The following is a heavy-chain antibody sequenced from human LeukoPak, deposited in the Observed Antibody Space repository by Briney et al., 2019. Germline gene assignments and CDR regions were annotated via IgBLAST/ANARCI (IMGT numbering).Heavy chain of an antibody. V-gene: IGHV1-2*06. CDR1: GYTFTGYY. D-gene: IGHD6-19*01. CDR2: IDPNSGGT. J-gene: IGHJ4*02. CDR3: ARDRRGPAVAGPDY. Sequence: ASVKVSCKASGYTFTGYYMHWVRQAPGQGLEWMGRIDPNSGGTNYAQKFQGRVTMTRDTSISTAYMELSRLRSDDTAVYYCARDRRGPAVAGPDYWGQGTLVTVSS.